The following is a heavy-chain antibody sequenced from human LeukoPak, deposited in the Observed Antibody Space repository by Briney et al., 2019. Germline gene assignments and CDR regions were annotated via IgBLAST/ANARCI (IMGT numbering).Heavy chain of an antibody. J-gene: IGHJ6*03. Sequence: GGSLRLSCEASGFTFNNYWMSWVRQAPGKGLEWVANIRYDGSEKYYADSVKGRFTISRDNSKNTLYLQMKSLRAEDTAVYYCAKGGGYEAQYYYYYLDVWGKGTTVTISS. D-gene: IGHD5-12*01. CDR1: GFTFNNYW. CDR2: IRYDGSEK. CDR3: AKGGGYEAQYYYYYLDV. V-gene: IGHV3-30*02.